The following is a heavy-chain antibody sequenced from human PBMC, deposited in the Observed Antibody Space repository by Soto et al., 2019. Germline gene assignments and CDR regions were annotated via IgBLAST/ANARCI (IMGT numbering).Heavy chain of an antibody. Sequence: QGHLVHSGPGLKNPGPPLRVPGRPSGATLSSYVIGGCRQAPEKGLDWWEGSFLIFVQAIYAHKFQGRVTITPDESTSTAYMELSSLRSEDTAVYYCAREKSSGYYPHYYYYYGMDVWGQGTTVTVSS. D-gene: IGHD3-22*01. CDR1: GATLSSYV. CDR3: AREKSSGYYPHYYYYYGMDV. V-gene: IGHV1-69*05. CDR2: SFLIFVQA. J-gene: IGHJ6*02.